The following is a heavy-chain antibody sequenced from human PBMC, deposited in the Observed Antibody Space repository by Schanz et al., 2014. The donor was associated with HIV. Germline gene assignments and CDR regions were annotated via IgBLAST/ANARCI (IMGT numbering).Heavy chain of an antibody. D-gene: IGHD1-26*01. Sequence: EVHLLQSGGGLVQPGGSLRLSCVSSGFTFSNYVMGWVRQAPGKGLEWVSSVTSSGSTANYANPVRGRFTISRDNSKNTVSLQMSSLRVEDTAQYYCARRGNQSPTKGGSFDYWGQGVLVSVSS. CDR2: VTSSGSTA. J-gene: IGHJ4*02. CDR3: ARRGNQSPTKGGSFDY. V-gene: IGHV3-23*01. CDR1: GFTFSNYV.